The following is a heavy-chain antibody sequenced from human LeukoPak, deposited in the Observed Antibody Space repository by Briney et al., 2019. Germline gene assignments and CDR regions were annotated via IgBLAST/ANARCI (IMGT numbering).Heavy chain of an antibody. D-gene: IGHD1-26*01. CDR2: ITRGSIYT. CDR3: ARDPYNGSYGDDYYYYMDV. J-gene: IGHJ6*03. Sequence: PGGSLRLSCAASGFTFSNYNMNWVRQTPGKGLEWVSSITRGSIYTFYADSVKGRFTISRDNAKNSLSLQMNSLRAEDTAVYYCARDPYNGSYGDDYYYYMDVWGKGTTVIVSS. V-gene: IGHV3-21*01. CDR1: GFTFSNYN.